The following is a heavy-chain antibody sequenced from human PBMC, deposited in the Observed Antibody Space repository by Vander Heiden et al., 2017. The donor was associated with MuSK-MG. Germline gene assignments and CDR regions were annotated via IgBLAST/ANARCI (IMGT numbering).Heavy chain of an antibody. D-gene: IGHD5-18*01. CDR2: ISGSAGST. V-gene: IGHV3-23*01. CDR3: ARKMAPQSSYGSYYGMDV. J-gene: IGHJ6*02. Sequence: EVQLLQSGGGLVQPGGSLRLSCAAAGFTSSSYHMRWARPAPGKGLGWVAAISGSAGSTGDADSVKGRFTISRDNSKNTLYLQMNSLRADDTALYYCARKMAPQSSYGSYYGMDVGGQGTTVTVSS. CDR1: GFTSSSYH.